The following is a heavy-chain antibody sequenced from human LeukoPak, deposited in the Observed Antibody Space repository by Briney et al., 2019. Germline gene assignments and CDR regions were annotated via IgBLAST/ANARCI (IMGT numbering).Heavy chain of an antibody. CDR1: GLTFSSYA. Sequence: GGSLRLSCAASGLTFSSYAMSWVRQAPGKGLEWVSAISDSGSSTYYADSVKGRFTISRGNSKNTLYLQMNSLRTEDTAVYYCAGKSPGWSMAFDHWGQGTLVTVSS. CDR3: AGKSPGWSMAFDH. J-gene: IGHJ4*02. D-gene: IGHD2-8*01. V-gene: IGHV3-23*01. CDR2: ISDSGSST.